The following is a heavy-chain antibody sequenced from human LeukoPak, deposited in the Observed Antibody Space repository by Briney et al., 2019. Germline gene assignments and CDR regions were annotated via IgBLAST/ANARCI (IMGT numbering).Heavy chain of an antibody. Sequence: PGGSLRLSCAASGFTFSSYGMHWVRQAPGKWLEWVAVISYDGSNKYYADSVKGRFTISRDNSKNTLYLQMNSLRAEDTAVYYCAKARIAAVGLSDYYYYGMDVWGQGTTVTVSS. CDR2: ISYDGSNK. CDR1: GFTFSSYG. CDR3: AKARIAAVGLSDYYYYGMDV. J-gene: IGHJ6*02. D-gene: IGHD6-13*01. V-gene: IGHV3-30*18.